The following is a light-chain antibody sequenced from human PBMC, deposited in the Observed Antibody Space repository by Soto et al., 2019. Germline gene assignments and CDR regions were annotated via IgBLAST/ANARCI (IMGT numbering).Light chain of an antibody. Sequence: DIQMTQSPSTLSASVGDRVTITCRASQSISSCLAWYQQKPGKAPKLLIYTASSLESGVPSRFSGSGSGTAFTLTISSLQPDDVETYYCQEYDSYSPWTFGQGTKVEIK. CDR2: TAS. CDR1: QSISSC. V-gene: IGKV1-5*03. J-gene: IGKJ1*01. CDR3: QEYDSYSPWT.